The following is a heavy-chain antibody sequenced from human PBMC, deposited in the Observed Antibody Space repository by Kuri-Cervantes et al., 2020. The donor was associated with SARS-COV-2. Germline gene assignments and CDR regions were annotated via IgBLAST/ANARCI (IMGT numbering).Heavy chain of an antibody. Sequence: GGSLRLSCVVSGLTFSDAWMSWVRQTPGKGLEWIGRFKSKTAGGTIVYAAPVQGRFTISRDDSRNTLYLQMNSLKTEDTAVYYCTTDLKPWRADYWGQGTLVTVSS. D-gene: IGHD3-3*01. CDR3: TTDLKPWRADY. V-gene: IGHV3-15*01. J-gene: IGHJ4*02. CDR2: FKSKTAGGTI. CDR1: GLTFSDAW.